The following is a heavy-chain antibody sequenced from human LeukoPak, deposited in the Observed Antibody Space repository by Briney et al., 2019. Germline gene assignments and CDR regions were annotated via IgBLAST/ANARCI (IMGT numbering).Heavy chain of an antibody. D-gene: IGHD3-22*01. CDR3: AKGRVLWLPNDAFDI. Sequence: GGSLRLSCAASGFTFSSYGMHWVRQAPGKGLEWVAVISYDGSNKYYADSVKGRFTISRDNSKNTLYLQMNSLRAEDTAVYYCAKGRVLWLPNDAFDIWGQGTMVTVSS. J-gene: IGHJ3*02. CDR2: ISYDGSNK. V-gene: IGHV3-30*18. CDR1: GFTFSSYG.